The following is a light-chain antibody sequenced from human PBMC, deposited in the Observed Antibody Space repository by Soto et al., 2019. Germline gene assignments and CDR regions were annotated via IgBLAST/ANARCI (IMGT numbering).Light chain of an antibody. Sequence: VLTQSPATLSLSPGERATLSCRASQSIHTSLAWYQQQSGKPPRLVIYDSTLRANGVPDRFGGSRSGTEFNLTINRLEPEDFAVYYCQQRNVWPPITFGQGTRLEIK. J-gene: IGKJ5*01. CDR1: QSIHTS. CDR3: QQRNVWPPIT. V-gene: IGKV3-11*01. CDR2: DST.